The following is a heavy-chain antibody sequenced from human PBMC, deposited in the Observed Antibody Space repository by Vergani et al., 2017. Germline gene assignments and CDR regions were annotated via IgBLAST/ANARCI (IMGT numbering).Heavy chain of an antibody. CDR1: GFTFNQYG. Sequence: QVQLVESGGGVVQPGRSLRLSCAASGFTFNQYGMHWVRKAPGNGLEWVAVTWYDGNNKQYADSVKGRFTISRDNSKSTMYLQMNSLRDEDTGVYYCARDLRLLYNRFDPWGQGTLVTVSS. CDR2: TWYDGNNK. CDR3: ARDLRLLYNRFDP. J-gene: IGHJ5*02. V-gene: IGHV3-33*01. D-gene: IGHD1-14*01.